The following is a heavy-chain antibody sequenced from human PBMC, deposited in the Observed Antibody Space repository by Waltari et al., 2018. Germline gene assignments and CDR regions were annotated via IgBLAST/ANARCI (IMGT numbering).Heavy chain of an antibody. CDR1: GGSFSGYY. CDR3: AREVYRIPYSGSYFGFDI. D-gene: IGHD1-26*01. CDR2: MNHRGST. J-gene: IGHJ3*02. V-gene: IGHV4-34*01. Sequence: QVQLQQWGAGLLKPSETLSLTCAVYGGSFSGYYWSWIRQPPGKGLEWIGEMNHRGSTNSNPSLKGRVTISVDTSKNQFSLKLSSVTAADTAVYYCAREVYRIPYSGSYFGFDIWGQGTMVTVSS.